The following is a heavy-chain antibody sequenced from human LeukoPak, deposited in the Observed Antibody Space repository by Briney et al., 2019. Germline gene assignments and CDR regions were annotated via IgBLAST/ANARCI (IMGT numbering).Heavy chain of an antibody. CDR1: GYTFTSYD. V-gene: IGHV1-8*01. J-gene: IGHJ6*02. CDR2: MNPDSGNT. Sequence: ASVKVSCKASGYTFTSYDINWVRQATGQGLEWMGWMNPDSGNTGYAQKFQGRVTMTRNTSITTAYMELSSLRSEDTAVYYCVRCYYYYGMDVWGQGTTVTVSS. CDR3: VRCYYYYGMDV.